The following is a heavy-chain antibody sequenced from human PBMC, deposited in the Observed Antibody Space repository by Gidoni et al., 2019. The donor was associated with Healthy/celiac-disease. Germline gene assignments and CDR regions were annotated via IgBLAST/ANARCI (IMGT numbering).Heavy chain of an antibody. CDR3: ARDRLEYCSGGSCQWAPFDP. CDR2: INPSGGST. J-gene: IGHJ5*02. V-gene: IGHV1-46*01. Sequence: QVQLVQSGAEVKKPGASVKVSCKASGYTFTRYYMPWVRQSPGQGLEWMGIINPSGGSTSYEQKFQGRVTMTRDTSTSTVDMELSSLRSEDTAVYYCARDRLEYCSGGSCQWAPFDPWGQGTLVTVSS. CDR1: GYTFTRYY. D-gene: IGHD2-15*01.